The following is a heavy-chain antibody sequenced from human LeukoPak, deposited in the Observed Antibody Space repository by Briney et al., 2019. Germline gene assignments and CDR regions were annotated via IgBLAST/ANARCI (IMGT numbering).Heavy chain of an antibody. D-gene: IGHD1-14*01. V-gene: IGHV1-2*02. CDR2: INPNSGGT. J-gene: IGHJ5*02. Sequence: ASVEVSCKASGYTFTGSYMHWVRQAPGQGVEWMGWINPNSGGTNYAQKFQGRVTMTRDTSISTAYMELSRLRSDDTAVYYCARDSQWEPKPNWFDPWGQGTLVTVSS. CDR1: GYTFTGSY. CDR3: ARDSQWEPKPNWFDP.